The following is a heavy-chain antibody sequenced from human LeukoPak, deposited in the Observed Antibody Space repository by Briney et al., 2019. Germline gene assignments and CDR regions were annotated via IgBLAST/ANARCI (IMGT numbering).Heavy chain of an antibody. V-gene: IGHV4-61*02. CDR3: ARMSGVVVAGTSWFDP. CDR2: ICTSGST. J-gene: IGHJ5*02. CDR1: GGSITSGRSY. D-gene: IGHD6-19*01. Sequence: PSETLSLTCTVSGGSITSGRSYWSWSRQPAGKGLEWIARICTSGSTNYNPSLKSRVTISVDTSKSQFSLKLSSVTAADTAVYYCARMSGVVVAGTSWFDPWGQGTLVTVSS.